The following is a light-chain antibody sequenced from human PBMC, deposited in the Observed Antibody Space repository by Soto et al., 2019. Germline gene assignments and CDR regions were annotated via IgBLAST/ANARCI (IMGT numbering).Light chain of an antibody. V-gene: IGLV4-60*03. CDR3: ETWDSNTRV. CDR1: SGHSSYI. CDR2: LEGSGSY. Sequence: QPVLTQSSSASASLGSSVKLTCTLSSGHSSYIIAWHQQQPGKAPRYLMKLEGSGSYNKGSGVPDRFSGSSSGADRYLTISNLLSEDEADYYCETWDSNTRVFGGGTQLTVL. J-gene: IGLJ3*02.